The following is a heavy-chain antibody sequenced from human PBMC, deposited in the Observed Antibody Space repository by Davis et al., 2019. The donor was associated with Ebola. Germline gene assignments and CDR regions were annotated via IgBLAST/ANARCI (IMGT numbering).Heavy chain of an antibody. Sequence: GESLKISCAASGFTFSTYSMSWVRQAPGKGLEWVSSISSSSSYIYYADSVKGRFTISRDNAKNSLYLQMNSLRAEDTAVYYCAKDRTTVTHYWYLDLWGRGTLVTVSS. J-gene: IGHJ2*01. V-gene: IGHV3-21*01. D-gene: IGHD4-17*01. CDR1: GFTFSTYS. CDR2: ISSSSSYI. CDR3: AKDRTTVTHYWYLDL.